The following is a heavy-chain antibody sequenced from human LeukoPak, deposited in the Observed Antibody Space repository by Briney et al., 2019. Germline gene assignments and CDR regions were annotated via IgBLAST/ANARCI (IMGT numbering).Heavy chain of an antibody. Sequence: SGPTLVNPTQTLTLTCTFSGFSLSTSGMCVSWIRQPPGKALEGLARIDWDDDKYYSTSLKTRLTISKDTSKNQVVLTMTNMDPVDTATYYCARTTGSIAARPTGRYYYGMDVWGQGTTVTVSS. J-gene: IGHJ6*02. D-gene: IGHD6-6*01. CDR1: GFSLSTSGMC. CDR3: ARTTGSIAARPTGRYYYGMDV. CDR2: IDWDDDK. V-gene: IGHV2-70*11.